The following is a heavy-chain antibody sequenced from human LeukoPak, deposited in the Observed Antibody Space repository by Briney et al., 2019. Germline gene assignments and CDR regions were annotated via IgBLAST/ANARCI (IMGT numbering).Heavy chain of an antibody. V-gene: IGHV4-61*02. CDR2: IYTSGST. CDR3: ARVYGDHGEGYFQH. J-gene: IGHJ1*01. Sequence: SETLSLTGTVSGGSISSGSYYWSWIRQPAGKGLEWIGRIYTSGSTNYNPSLKSRVTISVDTSKNQFSLKLSSVTAADTAVYYCARVYGDHGEGYFQHWGQGTLVTVSS. D-gene: IGHD4-17*01. CDR1: GGSISSGSYY.